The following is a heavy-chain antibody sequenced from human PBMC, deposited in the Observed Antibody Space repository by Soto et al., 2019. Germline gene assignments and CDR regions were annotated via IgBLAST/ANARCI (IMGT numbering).Heavy chain of an antibody. CDR2: ISSSSSTI. CDR1: GFTFSSYS. CDR3: ARDHYDSSGYYENFDY. J-gene: IGHJ4*02. D-gene: IGHD3-22*01. Sequence: GGSLRLSCGGSGFTFSSYSMNWGRQAPGKGLEWVSYISSSSSTIYYADSVKGRFTISRDNAKNSLYLQMNSLRAEDTAVYYCARDHYDSSGYYENFDYWGQGTLVTVSS. V-gene: IGHV3-48*01.